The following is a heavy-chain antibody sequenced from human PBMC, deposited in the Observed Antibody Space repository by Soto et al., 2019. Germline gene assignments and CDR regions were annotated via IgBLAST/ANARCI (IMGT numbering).Heavy chain of an antibody. D-gene: IGHD3-22*01. CDR2: IYYSGST. V-gene: IGHV4-59*01. J-gene: IGHJ2*01. CDR3: ARPWTTRNYDNSYFDL. Sequence: QVQLRESGPGLVKSSETLSLTCTVSGASIRSYYWSWIRQPPGKGLEWIGYIYYSGSTNYNPSLRSRVTISVDTSKSQFSLKLSSVTAADTAVYYCARPWTTRNYDNSYFDLWGRGPLVTVSS. CDR1: GASIRSYY.